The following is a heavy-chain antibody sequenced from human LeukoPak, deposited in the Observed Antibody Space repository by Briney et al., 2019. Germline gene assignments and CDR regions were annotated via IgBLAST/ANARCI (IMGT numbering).Heavy chain of an antibody. CDR1: GFTFSSYA. D-gene: IGHD6-19*01. CDR2: IRSKANSYAT. J-gene: IGHJ4*02. V-gene: IGHV3-73*01. Sequence: GGSLRLSCAASGFTFSSYAMSWVRQASGKGLEWVGRIRSKANSYATAYAASVKGRFTISRDDSKNTAYLQMNSLKTEDTAVYYCTYRRSGYDYWGQGTLVTVSS. CDR3: TYRRSGYDY.